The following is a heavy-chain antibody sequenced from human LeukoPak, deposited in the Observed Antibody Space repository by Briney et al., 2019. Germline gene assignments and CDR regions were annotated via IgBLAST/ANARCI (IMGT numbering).Heavy chain of an antibody. CDR3: ARVEYSYGYGY. CDR2: INHSGST. Sequence: PSETLSLTCAVYGGSFSGYYWSWIRQPPGKGLEWIGEINHSGSTNYNPSLKSRVTISVDTSKNQFSLKLSSVTAADTAVYYCARVEYSYGYGYWGQGTLVTVSS. V-gene: IGHV4-34*01. CDR1: GGSFSGYY. J-gene: IGHJ4*02. D-gene: IGHD5-18*01.